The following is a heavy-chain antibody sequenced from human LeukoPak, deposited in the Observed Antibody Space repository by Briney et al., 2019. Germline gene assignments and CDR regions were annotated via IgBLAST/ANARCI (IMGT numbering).Heavy chain of an antibody. D-gene: IGHD6-19*01. CDR2: ISSSSSYI. J-gene: IGHJ5*02. Sequence: GGSLRLSCAASGFTFSSYSMNWVRQAPGKGLEWVSSISSSSSYIYYADSVKGRFTISRDNAKNSLYLQMNSLRAEDTAVYYCARDSTAGAVAANWFDPWGQGTLVTVSS. CDR3: ARDSTAGAVAANWFDP. V-gene: IGHV3-21*01. CDR1: GFTFSSYS.